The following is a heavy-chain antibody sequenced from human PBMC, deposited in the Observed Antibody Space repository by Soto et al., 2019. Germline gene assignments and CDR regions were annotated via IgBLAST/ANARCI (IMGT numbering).Heavy chain of an antibody. CDR3: ASGYYDILTGDFGFDP. Sequence: SETLSLTCAVSGGSISSGGYSWSWIRQPPGKGLEWIGYIYHSGSTYYNPSLKSRVTISVDRSKNQFSLKLSSVTAADTAVYYCASGYYDILTGDFGFDPWGQGTLVTVSS. V-gene: IGHV4-30-2*01. CDR2: IYHSGST. CDR1: GGSISSGGYS. D-gene: IGHD3-9*01. J-gene: IGHJ5*02.